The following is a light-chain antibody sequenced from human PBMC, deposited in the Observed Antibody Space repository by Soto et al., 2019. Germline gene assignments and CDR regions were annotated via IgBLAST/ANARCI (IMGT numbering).Light chain of an antibody. J-gene: IGKJ5*01. CDR2: GAS. CDR1: QSVTSNY. Sequence: EIVLTQSPGTLSLPPRERATHSCRASQSVTSNYLGWNQQKPGQAPSLLIYGASSRATGIPDRFSGSGSGTDFPLTIIRLDPEDFAVHYCQQYVSPPSTFGQGTRLEIK. V-gene: IGKV3-20*01. CDR3: QQYVSPPST.